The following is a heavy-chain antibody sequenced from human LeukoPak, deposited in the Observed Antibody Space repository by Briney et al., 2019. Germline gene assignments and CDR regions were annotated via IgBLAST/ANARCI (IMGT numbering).Heavy chain of an antibody. CDR2: IYYSGST. CDR3: ARAPSGSLDY. CDR1: GVSISSGGYY. J-gene: IGHJ4*02. D-gene: IGHD1-26*01. Sequence: SSETLSLTCTVSGVSISSGGYYWSWIRQHPGKGLEWIGYIYYSGSTYYNPSLKSRVTISVDTSKNQFSLKLSSVTAADTAVYYCARAPSGSLDYWGQGTLVTVSS. V-gene: IGHV4-31*03.